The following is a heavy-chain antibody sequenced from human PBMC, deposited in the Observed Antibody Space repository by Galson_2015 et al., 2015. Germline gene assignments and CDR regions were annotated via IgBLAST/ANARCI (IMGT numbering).Heavy chain of an antibody. CDR3: TRIVTGTTGVDPDY. J-gene: IGHJ4*02. V-gene: IGHV3-73*01. CDR2: IRSKGNNYAT. D-gene: IGHD1-20*01. CDR1: GFTFSSYA. Sequence: SLRLSCAASGFTFSSYAMSWVRQAPGKGLEWVGHIRSKGNNYATAYAASVKGRFTISRDDSKNTAYLQMNSLKTEDTAVYYCTRIVTGTTGVDPDYWGQGTLVTVSS.